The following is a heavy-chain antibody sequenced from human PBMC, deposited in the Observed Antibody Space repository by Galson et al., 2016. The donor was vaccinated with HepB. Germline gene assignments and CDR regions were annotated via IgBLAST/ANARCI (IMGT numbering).Heavy chain of an antibody. CDR2: TNDGGSV. V-gene: IGHV4-34*01. Sequence: SETLSLTCTVNGGSFRSYVWSWTRQAPGKGLEWIGETNDGGSVNYNPSLKNRVIITIVKSRNHLSLKLSSVTAADTAIYYCARSHYSSGWYSGWFDSWGQGTLVTVSS. J-gene: IGHJ5*01. CDR3: ARSHYSSGWYSGWFDS. D-gene: IGHD6-19*01. CDR1: GGSFRSYV.